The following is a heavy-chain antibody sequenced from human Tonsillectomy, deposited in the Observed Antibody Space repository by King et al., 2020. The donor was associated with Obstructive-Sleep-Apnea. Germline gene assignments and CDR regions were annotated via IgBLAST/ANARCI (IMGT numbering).Heavy chain of an antibody. CDR2: IYYSGST. CDR1: GGSISSYY. J-gene: IGHJ3*02. V-gene: IGHV4-59*08. D-gene: IGHD3-10*01. CDR3: ARRFPYARDAFDI. Sequence: VQLQESGPGLVKPSETLSLTCTVSGGSISSYYWSWIRQPPGKGLEWIGYIYYSGSTNYNPSLKSRVTISVDTSKNQFSLKLSSVTAADPAVYYCARRFPYARDAFDIWGQGTMVTVSS.